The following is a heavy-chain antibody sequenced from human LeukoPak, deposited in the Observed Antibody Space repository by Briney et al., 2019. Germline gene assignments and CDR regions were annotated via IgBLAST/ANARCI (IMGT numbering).Heavy chain of an antibody. D-gene: IGHD2-21*01. CDR3: ARQSVDRYYYYGMDV. CDR2: IYYSGST. Sequence: SETLSLTCTVSGDSISSYYWSWIRQPPGKGLEWIGYIYYSGSTHYNPSLKNRVTMSVDTSKHQCSLKLSSVTAADTAVYYCARQSVDRYYYYGMDVWGQGTTVTVSS. CDR1: GDSISSYY. V-gene: IGHV4-59*01. J-gene: IGHJ6*02.